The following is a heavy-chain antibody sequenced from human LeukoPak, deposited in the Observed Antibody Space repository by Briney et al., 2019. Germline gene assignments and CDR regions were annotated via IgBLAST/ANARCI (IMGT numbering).Heavy chain of an antibody. CDR2: IIPIFGTA. D-gene: IGHD4-17*01. J-gene: IGHJ2*01. Sequence: VKVSCKASGGTFSSYAISRVRQAPGQGLEWMGGIIPIFGTANYAQKFQGRVTITTDESTSTAYMELSSLRSEDTAVYYCARDGIRATVTTVPYWYFDLWGRGTLVTVSS. CDR3: ARDGIRATVTTVPYWYFDL. CDR1: GGTFSSYA. V-gene: IGHV1-69*13.